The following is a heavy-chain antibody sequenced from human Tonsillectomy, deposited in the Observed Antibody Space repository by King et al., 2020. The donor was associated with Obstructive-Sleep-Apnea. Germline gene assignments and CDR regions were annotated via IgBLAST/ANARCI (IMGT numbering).Heavy chain of an antibody. CDR2: INTDTGDP. J-gene: IGHJ4*02. V-gene: IGHV7-4-1*02. Sequence: QLVQSGSELKKPGASVKISCKASGYTFSTYAINWVRQAPGQGLEWMGWINTDTGDPTYAQGFTGRFVFSLVTSVSTTYLQINSLKPEDTAMYYCARDLGTTVTTSYWGQGTLVTVSS. CDR1: GYTFSTYA. D-gene: IGHD4-17*01. CDR3: ARDLGTTVTTSY.